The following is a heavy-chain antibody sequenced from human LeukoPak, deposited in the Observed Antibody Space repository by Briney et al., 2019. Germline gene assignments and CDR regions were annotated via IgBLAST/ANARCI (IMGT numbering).Heavy chain of an antibody. CDR3: ATVPTHHGSGSYFFPSPYYYYYMDV. CDR1: GFTFSDYY. J-gene: IGHJ6*03. D-gene: IGHD3-10*01. CDR2: ISSSGSTI. V-gene: IGHV3-11*04. Sequence: GGSLRLSCAASGFTFSDYYMSWIRQAPGKGLEWVSYISSSGSTIYYADSVKGRFTISRDNAKNSLYLQMNSLRAEDTAVYYCATVPTHHGSGSYFFPSPYYYYYMDVWGKGTTVTVSS.